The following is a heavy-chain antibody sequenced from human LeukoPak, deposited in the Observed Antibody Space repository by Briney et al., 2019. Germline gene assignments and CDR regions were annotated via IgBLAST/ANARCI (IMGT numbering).Heavy chain of an antibody. CDR2: IIPIFGTA. V-gene: IGHV1-69*13. CDR3: AREIAAAGPNFDAFDI. CDR1: GGTFSSYA. Sequence: ASVKVSCKASGGTFSSYAISWVRQAPGQGLEWMGGIIPIFGTANYAQKFQGRVTITADESTSTAYMELSSLRSEDTAVYYCAREIAAAGPNFDAFDIWGQGTMVTVSS. J-gene: IGHJ3*02. D-gene: IGHD6-13*01.